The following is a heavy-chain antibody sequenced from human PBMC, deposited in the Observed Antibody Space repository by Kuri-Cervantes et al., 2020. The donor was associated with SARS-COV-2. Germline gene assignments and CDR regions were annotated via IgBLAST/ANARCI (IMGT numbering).Heavy chain of an antibody. CDR3: ARASWGYSSSSPGGY. CDR2: INPSGDST. CDR1: GYTFTSYY. D-gene: IGHD6-6*01. J-gene: IGHJ4*02. V-gene: IGHV1-46*01. Sequence: GESLKISCKASGYTFTSYYMHWVRQAPGQGLEWMGIINPSGDSTTYAQKFQGRVTMTRDTSTTTVYMELSSLRSEDTAVYFCARASWGYSSSSPGGYWGQGTLVTVSS.